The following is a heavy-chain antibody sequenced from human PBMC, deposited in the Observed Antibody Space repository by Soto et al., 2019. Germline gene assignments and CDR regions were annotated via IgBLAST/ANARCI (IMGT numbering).Heavy chain of an antibody. D-gene: IGHD6-6*01. CDR2: IIPIFGTA. J-gene: IGHJ5*02. Sequence: QVQLVQSGAEVKKPGSSVKVSCKASGGTFSSYAISWVRQAPGQGLEWMGGIIPIFGTANYAQKFQGRVTITADESTSTAYMELSSLRSEDTAVYYCASNRIVARPVFGAVGNWFDPWGQGTLVTVSS. V-gene: IGHV1-69*01. CDR3: ASNRIVARPVFGAVGNWFDP. CDR1: GGTFSSYA.